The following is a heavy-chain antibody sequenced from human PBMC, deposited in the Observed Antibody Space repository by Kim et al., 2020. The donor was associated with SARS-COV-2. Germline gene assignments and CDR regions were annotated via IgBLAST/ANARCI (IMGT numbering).Heavy chain of an antibody. CDR1: GFTVSSNY. V-gene: IGHV3-53*01. CDR2: IYSGGST. J-gene: IGHJ6*02. CDR3: ARGPSHTAMVPYYYYGMDV. Sequence: GGSLRLSCAASGFTVSSNYMSWVRQAPGKGLEWVSVIYSGGSTYYADSVKGRFTISRDNSKNTLYLQMNSLRAEDTAVYYCARGPSHTAMVPYYYYGMDVWGQGTTVTVSS. D-gene: IGHD5-18*01.